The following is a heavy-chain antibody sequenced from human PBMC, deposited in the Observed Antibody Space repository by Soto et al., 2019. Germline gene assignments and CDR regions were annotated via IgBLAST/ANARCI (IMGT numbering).Heavy chain of an antibody. CDR1: GFAFSNYY. D-gene: IGHD2-21*01. V-gene: IGHV3-11*05. CDR2: ISGTSTYT. Sequence: QVQLVESGGGLVKPGGSLRLSCTASGFAFSNYYMSWIRQAPGKGLEWVSYISGTSTYTNYGDSVKGRFTISRDNAKNSLSLQMNSLRAEDSAVYYGARADGDDSIDVLDIWGQWTMVTVSS. CDR3: ARADGDDSIDVLDI. J-gene: IGHJ3*02.